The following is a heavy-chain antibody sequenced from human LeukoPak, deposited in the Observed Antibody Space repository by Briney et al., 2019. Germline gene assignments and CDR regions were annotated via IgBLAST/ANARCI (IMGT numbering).Heavy chain of an antibody. J-gene: IGHJ6*02. D-gene: IGHD2-8*02. CDR1: GFTVSSNY. CDR2: IYSGGST. Sequence: GGSLRLSCAASGFTVSSNYMSWVRQAPGKGLEWVSVIYSGGSTYYADSVKGRFTISRDNSKNTLYLQMNSLRAEDTAVYYCARDSIGLVGSYYYYGVDVWGQGTTVTVSS. CDR3: ARDSIGLVGSYYYYGVDV. V-gene: IGHV3-53*01.